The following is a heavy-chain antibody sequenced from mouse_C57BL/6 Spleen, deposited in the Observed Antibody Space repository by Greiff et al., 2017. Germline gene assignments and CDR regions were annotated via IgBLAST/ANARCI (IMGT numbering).Heavy chain of an antibody. CDR3: ARFSSYAMDY. Sequence: EVQVVESGGGLVQPGGSLSLSCAASGFTFTDYYMSWVRQPPGKALEWLGFIRNKANGYTTEYSASVNGRFTISRDNSQSILYLQMNALRAEDSATYYCARFSSYAMDYWGQGTSVTVSS. V-gene: IGHV7-3*01. CDR1: GFTFTDYY. CDR2: IRNKANGYTT. J-gene: IGHJ4*01.